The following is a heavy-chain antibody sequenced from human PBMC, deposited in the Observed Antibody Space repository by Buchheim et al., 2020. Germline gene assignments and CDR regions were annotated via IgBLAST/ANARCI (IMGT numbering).Heavy chain of an antibody. D-gene: IGHD3-3*01. Sequence: QVQLVESGGGVVQPGRSLRLSCAASGFTFSSYGMHWVRQAPGKGREWVAVIWYDGSNKYYADSVKGRFTISRDNSKNTLYLKMNSLRAEDTAVYYCARDRTVLRFLEWLPRYYYYGMDVWGQGTT. CDR3: ARDRTVLRFLEWLPRYYYYGMDV. CDR2: IWYDGSNK. V-gene: IGHV3-33*01. J-gene: IGHJ6*02. CDR1: GFTFSSYG.